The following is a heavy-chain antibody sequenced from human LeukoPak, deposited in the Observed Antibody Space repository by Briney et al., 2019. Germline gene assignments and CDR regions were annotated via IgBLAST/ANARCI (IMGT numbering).Heavy chain of an antibody. CDR2: ISDSGAYT. D-gene: IGHD4-17*01. V-gene: IGHV3-23*01. CDR3: AKGAQSGAVDY. J-gene: IGHJ4*02. Sequence: GESLRLSCAASGSTFSNFAVSWVRQAPGKGLEWVSSISDSGAYTYYADSVKGRLTVSRDNSKKTIYLQMNSLRVDDTAVYFCAKGAQSGAVDYWGQGTLVTVSS. CDR1: GSTFSNFA.